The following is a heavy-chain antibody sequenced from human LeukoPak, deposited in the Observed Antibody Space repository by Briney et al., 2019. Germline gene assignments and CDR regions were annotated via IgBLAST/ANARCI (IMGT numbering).Heavy chain of an antibody. CDR3: ARAGDCSGGSCYSGYYYYGMDV. V-gene: IGHV4-34*01. CDR2: INHRGIT. Sequence: SETLSLTCAVYAGSFSGSYCSWIRQHPGKGLEWIVEINHRGITNYNPSLKSRVTISVGTSKNQFCLKLSSVAAADTAVYYCARAGDCSGGSCYSGYYYYGMDVWGQGTTVTVSS. CDR1: AGSFSGSY. J-gene: IGHJ6*02. D-gene: IGHD2-15*01.